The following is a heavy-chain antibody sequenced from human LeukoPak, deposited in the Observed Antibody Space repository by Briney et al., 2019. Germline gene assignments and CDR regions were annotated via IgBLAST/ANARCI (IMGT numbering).Heavy chain of an antibody. J-gene: IGHJ6*02. CDR2: TRNKANSYTT. CDR3: ARENGDSDYNKYHGMDV. CDR1: GFTLSDHY. V-gene: IGHV3-72*01. Sequence: GGSLRLSCAASGFTLSDHYIDWVRQAPGKGLEWVGRTRNKANSYTTEYATSVKGRFIISRDDSKNSPYLQMNSLKTEDTAVYYCARENGDSDYNKYHGMDVWGQGTTVTVSS. D-gene: IGHD4-11*01.